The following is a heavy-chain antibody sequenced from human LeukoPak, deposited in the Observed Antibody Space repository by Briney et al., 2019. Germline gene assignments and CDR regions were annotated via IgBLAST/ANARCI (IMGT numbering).Heavy chain of an antibody. CDR1: EFTFNNYA. D-gene: IGHD1-7*01. CDR2: INWNGGST. CDR3: ARSGTTRVWYFDY. V-gene: IGHV3-20*04. J-gene: IGHJ4*02. Sequence: GGSLRLSCAASEFTFNNYAMSWVRQAPGKGLEWVSGINWNGGSTGYADSVKGRFTISRDNAKNSLYLQMNSLRAEDTALYYCARSGTTRVWYFDYWGQGTLVTVSS.